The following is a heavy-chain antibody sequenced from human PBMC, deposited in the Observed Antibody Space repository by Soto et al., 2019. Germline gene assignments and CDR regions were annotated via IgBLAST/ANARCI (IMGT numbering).Heavy chain of an antibody. CDR1: GFPFGGHW. CDR3: AKDYSSVPDY. CDR2: MTPDGTIE. J-gene: IGHJ4*02. Sequence: PVVSLRLSCAASGFPFGGHWMYWVRQAPGKGLVWVSRMTPDGTIESYADSVKGRFFTSSDNAKNTLYLQMNSLRDEDTAVYDCAKDYSSVPDYWGQGTLVTV. V-gene: IGHV3-74*01. D-gene: IGHD3-10*01.